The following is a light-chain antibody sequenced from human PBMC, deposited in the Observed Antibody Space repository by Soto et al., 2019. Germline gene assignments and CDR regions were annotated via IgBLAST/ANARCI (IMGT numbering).Light chain of an antibody. Sequence: EIVLTQSPVTLSLSPGDRATLSCRPSQSVSSFLAWYQQKPGQPPSLLIYDVSNRAAGIPARFSGIGSGTDFTLTISSLEPEDFAVYYCQQRTDWPPVYNFCQGTKLEIK. V-gene: IGKV3-11*01. CDR1: QSVSSF. J-gene: IGKJ2*01. CDR3: QQRTDWPPVYN. CDR2: DVS.